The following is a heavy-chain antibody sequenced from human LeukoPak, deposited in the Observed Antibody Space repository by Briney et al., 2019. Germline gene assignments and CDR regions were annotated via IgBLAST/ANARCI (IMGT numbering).Heavy chain of an antibody. CDR3: AREYMIVVSQSAFDI. V-gene: IGHV3-33*01. CDR1: GFTFSSYG. D-gene: IGHD3-22*01. CDR2: IWYDGSNK. J-gene: IGHJ3*02. Sequence: GGSLRLSCAASGFTFSSYGMHRGRQAPGKGLEWVAVIWYDGSNKYYADSVKGRFTISRDNPKNTLYLQMNSLRAEDTAVYYCAREYMIVVSQSAFDIWGQGAMVTVSS.